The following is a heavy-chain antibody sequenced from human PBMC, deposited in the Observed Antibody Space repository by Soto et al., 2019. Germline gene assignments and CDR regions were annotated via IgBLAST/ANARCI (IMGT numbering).Heavy chain of an antibody. CDR3: ARDFRAVAGTFDY. D-gene: IGHD6-19*01. J-gene: IGHJ4*02. CDR1: GGSISGSNW. CDR2: IYHSGST. Sequence: SETLSLTCAVSGGSISGSNWWSWVRQPPGKGLEWIGEIYHSGSTNCNPSLKSRVTISVDKSKNQFSLKLSSVTAADTAVYYCARDFRAVAGTFDYWGQGALVTVSS. V-gene: IGHV4-4*02.